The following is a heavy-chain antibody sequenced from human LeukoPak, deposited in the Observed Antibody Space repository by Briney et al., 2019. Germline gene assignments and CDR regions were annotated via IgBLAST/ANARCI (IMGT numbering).Heavy chain of an antibody. Sequence: SETLSLTCAVSGGSISSGGYSWSWIRQPPGKGLEWIGYIYHSGSTYYNPSLKSRVTISVDRSKNQFSLKLSSVTAADTVVYYCARYCSSTSCSSSYYFDYWGQGTLVTVSS. V-gene: IGHV4-30-2*01. J-gene: IGHJ4*02. CDR2: IYHSGST. D-gene: IGHD2-2*01. CDR3: ARYCSSTSCSSSYYFDY. CDR1: GGSISSGGYS.